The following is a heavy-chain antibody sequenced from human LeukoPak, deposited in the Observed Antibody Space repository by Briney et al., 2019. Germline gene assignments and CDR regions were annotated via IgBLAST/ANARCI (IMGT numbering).Heavy chain of an antibody. CDR1: GGSISSRAYY. D-gene: IGHD2-15*01. CDR3: GRGAKYCSGGSCYTYYFDY. Sequence: PSETLSLTCTVSGGSISSRAYYWGWIRQPPGKGLEWIGTIYYTGGTDYNPSLKSRVTMSVDTSKNQFSLKLTSVTAADTAVYYCGRGAKYCSGGSCYTYYFDYWGQGTLVTVSS. V-gene: IGHV4-39*07. CDR2: IYYTGGT. J-gene: IGHJ4*02.